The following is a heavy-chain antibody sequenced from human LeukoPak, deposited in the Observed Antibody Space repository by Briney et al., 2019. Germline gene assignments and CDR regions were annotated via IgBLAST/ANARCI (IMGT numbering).Heavy chain of an antibody. J-gene: IGHJ4*02. CDR3: AKRGVVIRVILVGFHKEAYYFDS. Sequence: GGSLRLSCVASGFTFSSYAMGWVRQAPGKGLEWVAGISGSGGSTNYADSGRGRFTISRDNRKNTLYLQMNSLRAEDTAVYFCAKRGVVIRVILVGFHKEAYYFDSWGQGALVTVSS. CDR2: ISGSGGST. CDR1: GFTFSSYA. D-gene: IGHD3-22*01. V-gene: IGHV3-23*01.